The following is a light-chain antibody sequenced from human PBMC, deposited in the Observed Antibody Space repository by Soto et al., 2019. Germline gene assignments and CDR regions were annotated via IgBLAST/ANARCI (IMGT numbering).Light chain of an antibody. CDR1: QGISNY. CDR2: AAS. J-gene: IGKJ1*01. V-gene: IGKV1-17*03. Sequence: DIQMTQSPSAMSASVGDRVSITCRASQGISNYLAWFQLKPGKVPKRLMYAASTLQSGVPSRFSGSGSGTEFTLTISSLQPEDFATYYCLRHDLYPWTFGQGTKVDIK. CDR3: LRHDLYPWT.